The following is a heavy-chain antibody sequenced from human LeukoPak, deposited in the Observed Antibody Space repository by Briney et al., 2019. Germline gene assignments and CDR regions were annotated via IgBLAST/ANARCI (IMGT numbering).Heavy chain of an antibody. CDR3: ATSHCSGGSCYVPPQPFDY. V-gene: IGHV1-2*04. Sequence: PGASVKVSCKASGYTFTGYYMHWVRQAPGQGLEWMGWINPNSGGTNYAQKFQGWVTMTRDTSISTAYMELSRLRSDDTAVYYCATSHCSGGSCYVPPQPFDYWGQGTLVTVSS. CDR1: GYTFTGYY. J-gene: IGHJ4*02. CDR2: INPNSGGT. D-gene: IGHD2-15*01.